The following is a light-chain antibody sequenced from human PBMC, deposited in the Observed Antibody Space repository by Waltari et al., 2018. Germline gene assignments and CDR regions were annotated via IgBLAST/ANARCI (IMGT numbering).Light chain of an antibody. CDR1: ESVSNY. CDR2: DTS. J-gene: IGKJ4*01. V-gene: IGKV3-11*01. Sequence: EIVLIQSPVTLSLAAGGRATLSCRASESVSNYLAWYQQKPGQSPTLLIYDTSKRATGIPGRFSGSGYGTDFTLTINNLEAEDFALYYCQQGVILPLTFGGGTKLEIK. CDR3: QQGVILPLT.